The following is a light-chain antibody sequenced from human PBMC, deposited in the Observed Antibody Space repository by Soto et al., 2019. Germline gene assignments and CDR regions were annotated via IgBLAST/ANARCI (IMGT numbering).Light chain of an antibody. CDR2: DAS. J-gene: IGKJ1*01. Sequence: EIVLTQSPATLSLSPGDRATLSCRASQSVSNFLAWYQQKPGQAPRLLIYDASNRATGIPARFSGGGSGTDFTFTISSLEPEDFAVYYCQVRSNWPTWTFGQGTKVEI. CDR1: QSVSNF. V-gene: IGKV3-11*01. CDR3: QVRSNWPTWT.